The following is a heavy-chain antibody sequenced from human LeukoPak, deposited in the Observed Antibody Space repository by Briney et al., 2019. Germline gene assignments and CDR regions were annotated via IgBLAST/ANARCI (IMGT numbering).Heavy chain of an antibody. Sequence: GGSLRLSCAASGFTFSSYEMNWVRQAPGKGLEWVSSISSSSSYIYYADSVKGRFTISRDNAKNSLYLQMNSLRAEDTAVFYCARQIVVVPAAYMDVWGKGTTVTISS. J-gene: IGHJ6*04. V-gene: IGHV3-21*01. CDR1: GFTFSSYE. D-gene: IGHD2-2*01. CDR3: ARQIVVVPAAYMDV. CDR2: ISSSSSYI.